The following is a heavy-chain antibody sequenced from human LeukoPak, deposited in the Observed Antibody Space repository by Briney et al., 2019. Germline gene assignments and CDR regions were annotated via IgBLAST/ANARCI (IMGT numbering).Heavy chain of an antibody. CDR1: GYTFTGYY. CDR3: AREARQWLVPDLRAFDI. V-gene: IGHV1-2*02. J-gene: IGHJ3*02. CDR2: TNPNSGGT. D-gene: IGHD6-19*01. Sequence: ASVKVSCKASGYTFTGYYMHWVRQAPGQGLEWMGWTNPNSGGTNYAQKFQGRVTMTRDTSISTAYMELSRLRSDDTAVYYCAREARQWLVPDLRAFDIWGQGTMVTVSS.